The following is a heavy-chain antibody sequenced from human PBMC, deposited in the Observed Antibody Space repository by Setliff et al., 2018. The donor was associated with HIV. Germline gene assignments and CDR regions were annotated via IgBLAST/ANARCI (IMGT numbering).Heavy chain of an antibody. D-gene: IGHD3-9*01. CDR1: GVYISNYH. CDR3: ARLLEGPDYSSDFRYFDWFPDV. J-gene: IGHJ4*02. V-gene: IGHV4-4*08. Sequence: SETLSLTCTISGVYISNYHWGWIRQPPGGGLEWIGSIHTTGSPKNNPSLQSRVSISIDMAKSLFSLELSSVTAADTAVYYCARLLEGPDYSSDFRYFDWFPDVWGQGTLVTVSS. CDR2: IHTTGSP.